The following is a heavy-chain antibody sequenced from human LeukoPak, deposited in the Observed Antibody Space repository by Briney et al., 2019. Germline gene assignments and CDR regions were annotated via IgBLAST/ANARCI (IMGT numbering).Heavy chain of an antibody. CDR1: GFTFDDYA. Sequence: QSGGSLRLSCAASGFTFDDYAMHWVRQAPGKGLEWVSGISWNSGSIGYADSVKGRFTISRDNSKNTLYLQMSSLRAEDTAVYYCAKDASPITMIVVVNPYYFDYWGQGTLVTVSS. D-gene: IGHD3-22*01. CDR3: AKDASPITMIVVVNPYYFDY. CDR2: ISWNSGSI. J-gene: IGHJ4*02. V-gene: IGHV3-9*01.